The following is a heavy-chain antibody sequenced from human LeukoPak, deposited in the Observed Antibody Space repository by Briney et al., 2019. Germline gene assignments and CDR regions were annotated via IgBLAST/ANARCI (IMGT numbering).Heavy chain of an antibody. CDR2: ISWNSGSI. CDR1: GFTFDDYA. Sequence: GRSLGLSCAASGFTFDDYAMHWVRQAPGKGLEWVSGISWNSGSIGYADSVKGRFTISRDNAKNSLYLQMNSLRAEDTALYYCAKDESPMGIAAADYWDQGTLVTVPS. CDR3: AKDESPMGIAAADY. V-gene: IGHV3-9*01. J-gene: IGHJ4*02. D-gene: IGHD6-13*01.